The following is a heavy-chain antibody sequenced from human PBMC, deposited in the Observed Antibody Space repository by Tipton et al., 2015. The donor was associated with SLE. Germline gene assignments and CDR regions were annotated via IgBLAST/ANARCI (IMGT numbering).Heavy chain of an antibody. D-gene: IGHD6-19*01. CDR1: GGSFSSHY. Sequence: TLSLTCAVYGGSFSSHYWSWIRQPPGKGLEWIGYIYYSGSTNYNPSLKSRVTISVDTSKNQFSLKLSSVTAADTAVYYCARRKTQWLSTGSILDYWGQGTLVTVSS. CDR3: ARRKTQWLSTGSILDY. V-gene: IGHV4-59*11. J-gene: IGHJ4*02. CDR2: IYYSGST.